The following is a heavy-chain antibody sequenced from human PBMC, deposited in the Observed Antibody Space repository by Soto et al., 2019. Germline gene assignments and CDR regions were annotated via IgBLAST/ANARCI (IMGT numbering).Heavy chain of an antibody. J-gene: IGHJ6*02. CDR1: GYTFTSYG. Sequence: GASVKVSCKASGYTFTSYGISWVRQAPGQGLEWMGWISAYNGNTNYAQKLQGRVTMTTDTSTSTAYMELRSLRSDDTAVYYCATKQGVVVVVAAPADYGMDVWGQGTTVTVYS. V-gene: IGHV1-18*04. CDR3: ATKQGVVVVVAAPADYGMDV. CDR2: ISAYNGNT. D-gene: IGHD2-15*01.